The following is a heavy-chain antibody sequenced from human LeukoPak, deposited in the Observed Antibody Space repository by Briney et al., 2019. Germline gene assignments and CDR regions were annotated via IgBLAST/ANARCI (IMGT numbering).Heavy chain of an antibody. Sequence: PSETLSLTCTVSGASFNSDDQYWNWIRHSPGKGLEWIGSIHPSGMSYNNPSLESRVTMSRDTSKNQFSLNPNSVTAAGPAVYFCSRGLDSRKLGYWGQGILVTVCS. CDR3: SRGLDSRKLGY. D-gene: IGHD3-22*01. J-gene: IGHJ4*02. V-gene: IGHV4-31*03. CDR2: IHPSGMS. CDR1: GASFNSDDQY.